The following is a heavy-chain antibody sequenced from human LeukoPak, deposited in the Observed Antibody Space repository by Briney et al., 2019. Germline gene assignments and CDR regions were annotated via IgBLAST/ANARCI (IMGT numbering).Heavy chain of an antibody. CDR2: INRDGSEK. V-gene: IGHV3-7*01. CDR1: GFTLSSRW. D-gene: IGHD4-17*01. Sequence: GGSLRLSCVVSGFTLSSRWMMWVRQAPGEGLEWMTNINRDGSEKNCVDSVKGRFTITRDNAENSLYLQMNSLRAEDTAVYYCASGGEDGDYFRFDYWGQGTLVIVSS. CDR3: ASGGEDGDYFRFDY. J-gene: IGHJ4*02.